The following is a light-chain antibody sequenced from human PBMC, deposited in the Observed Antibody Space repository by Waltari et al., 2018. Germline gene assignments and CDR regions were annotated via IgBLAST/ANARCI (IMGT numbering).Light chain of an antibody. CDR1: SSDIGGYNY. V-gene: IGLV2-14*03. CDR3: SSYSTNSAHV. J-gene: IGLJ1*01. CDR2: DVS. Sequence: QSALTQPASVSGSPGQSITISCTGTSSDIGGYNYVSWYQQHPGKAPKLLIYDVSKRHSGVLIRFSGSKSCNTASRRISGLQADDEAEYYCSSYSTNSAHVFGTGTKVTFL.